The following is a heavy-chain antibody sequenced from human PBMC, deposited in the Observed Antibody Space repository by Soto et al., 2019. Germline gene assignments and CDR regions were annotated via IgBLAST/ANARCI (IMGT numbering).Heavy chain of an antibody. CDR2: ISSGSSTI. V-gene: IGHV3-48*01. CDR3: ARDWRAFDY. Sequence: GGSLRLSCAASGFIFNNYNMNWVRQAPGKGLEWVSSISSGSSTIFYADSVKGRFTISRDNAKNSLFLQMNSLRAEDTAVYYCARDWRAFDYWGQGTLVTVSS. D-gene: IGHD1-1*01. CDR1: GFIFNNYN. J-gene: IGHJ4*02.